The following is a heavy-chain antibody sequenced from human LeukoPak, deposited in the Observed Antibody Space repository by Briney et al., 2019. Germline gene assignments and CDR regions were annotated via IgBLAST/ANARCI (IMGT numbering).Heavy chain of an antibody. D-gene: IGHD3-10*01. CDR3: AKDQRITMVRGGPFDY. J-gene: IGHJ4*02. Sequence: GGSLRLSCAASGFTFSSYAMSWVRQAPGKGLEWVSAISGSGGSTYYADSVKGRFTISRDNSKNTLHLQMNSLRAEDTAVYYCAKDQRITMVRGGPFDYWGQGTLVTVSS. V-gene: IGHV3-23*01. CDR1: GFTFSSYA. CDR2: ISGSGGST.